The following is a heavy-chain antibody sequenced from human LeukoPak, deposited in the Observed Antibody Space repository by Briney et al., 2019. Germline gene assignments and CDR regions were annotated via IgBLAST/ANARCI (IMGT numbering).Heavy chain of an antibody. CDR3: ARDNGMVRGVINY. CDR2: IYHSGST. D-gene: IGHD3-10*01. CDR1: GGSISSSNW. Sequence: PSETLSLTCAVSGGSISSSNWWSWVRQPPGKGLEWIGEIYHSGSTNYNPSLKSRVTISVDKSKNQFSLKLSSVTAADTAVYYCARDNGMVRGVINYWGQGTLVTVSS. V-gene: IGHV4-4*02. J-gene: IGHJ4*02.